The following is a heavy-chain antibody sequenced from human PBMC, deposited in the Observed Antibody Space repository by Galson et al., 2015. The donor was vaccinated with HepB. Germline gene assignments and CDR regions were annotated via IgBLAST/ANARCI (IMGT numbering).Heavy chain of an antibody. Sequence: SLRLSCAAPGITFSTYVMSWVRQAPGKGLEWVSSIVGSGESTFYADSVKGRFTISRDNSRSTLYLQMNRLRADDTAIYYCAKTSYCDGGPCFSGYFDSRGQGTLVAVSS. CDR1: GITFSTYV. J-gene: IGHJ4*02. CDR3: AKTSYCDGGPCFSGYFDS. CDR2: IVGSGEST. V-gene: IGHV3-23*01. D-gene: IGHD2-21*01.